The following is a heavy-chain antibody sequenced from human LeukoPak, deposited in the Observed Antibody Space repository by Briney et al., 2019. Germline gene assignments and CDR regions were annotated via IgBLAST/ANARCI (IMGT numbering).Heavy chain of an antibody. D-gene: IGHD5-18*01. CDR3: ASSGYNYGTSYFAY. J-gene: IGHJ4*02. CDR1: GFTFSSYA. CDR2: ISYDGSNK. V-gene: IGHV3-30-3*01. Sequence: GGSLRLSCAASGFTFSSYAMHWVRQAPGKGLEWVAVISYDGSNKYYADSVKGRFTISRDNSKNTLYLQMNSLRAEDTAIYYCASSGYNYGTSYFAYWGQGTLVTVSS.